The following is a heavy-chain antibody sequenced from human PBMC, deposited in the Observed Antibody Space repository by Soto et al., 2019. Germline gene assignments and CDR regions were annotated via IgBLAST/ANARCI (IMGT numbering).Heavy chain of an antibody. V-gene: IGHV4-59*01. J-gene: IGHJ4*02. CDR1: ISSYY. CDR3: ARRWGYYFDY. D-gene: IGHD3-16*01. CDR2: IYYSGST. Sequence: ISSYYWSWIRQPPGKGLEWIGYIYYSGSTDYNPSLKSRVTISVDTSKNHFSLKLSSVTAADTAVYYCARRWGYYFDYWGQGTLVTVYS.